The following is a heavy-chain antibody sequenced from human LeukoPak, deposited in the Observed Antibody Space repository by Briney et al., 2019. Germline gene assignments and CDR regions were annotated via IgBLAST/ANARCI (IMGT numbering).Heavy chain of an antibody. D-gene: IGHD3-16*02. CDR3: TTGVMITFGGVMVFDY. V-gene: IGHV3-15*01. J-gene: IGHJ4*02. Sequence: KPGGSLRLSCAASGFTFSNAWMSWVRQAPGKGLEWVGRIKSKTDGGTTDYAAPVKGRFTISRDDSKNTLYLQMNSLKTEDTAVYYCTTGVMITFGGVMVFDYWGQGTLVTVSS. CDR2: IKSKTDGGTT. CDR1: GFTFSNAW.